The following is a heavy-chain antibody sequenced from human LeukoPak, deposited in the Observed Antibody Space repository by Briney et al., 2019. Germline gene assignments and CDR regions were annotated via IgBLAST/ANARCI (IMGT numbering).Heavy chain of an antibody. Sequence: SETLSLTCTVSGGSISSGDYYWSWIRQPPGTGLEWIGYIYYSGSTYYNPSLKSRVTISMDTSKNQFSLKLSSVTAADTAVYYCARDLEGYGGPFDYWGQGTLVTVSS. CDR1: GGSISSGDYY. CDR3: ARDLEGYGGPFDY. J-gene: IGHJ4*02. CDR2: IYYSGST. V-gene: IGHV4-30-4*01. D-gene: IGHD4-23*01.